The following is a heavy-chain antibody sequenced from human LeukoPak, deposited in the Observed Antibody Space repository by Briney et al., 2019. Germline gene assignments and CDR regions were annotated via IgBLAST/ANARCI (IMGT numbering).Heavy chain of an antibody. J-gene: IGHJ4*02. D-gene: IGHD1-26*01. V-gene: IGHV3-48*03. CDR3: ARNGIVGAGYYFDY. Sequence: PGGSLRLSCAASGFTFSSYEMNWVRQAPGKGLEWVSYISNSGSNRYYADSVKGRFSISRDNAKKSLYLQMNILRAEDTAVYYCARNGIVGAGYYFDYWGQGTLVTVSS. CDR2: ISNSGSNR. CDR1: GFTFSSYE.